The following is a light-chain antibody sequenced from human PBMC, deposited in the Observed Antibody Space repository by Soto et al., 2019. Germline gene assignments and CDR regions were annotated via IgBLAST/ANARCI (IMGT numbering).Light chain of an antibody. V-gene: IGLV1-51*01. CDR2: DDG. CDR1: SSNVEHNS. Sequence: QSVLTQPPSVSAAAGQKVTISCSGSSSNVEHNSVSWYQQFPGTAPKFLIYDDGNRPSGIPDRFSGAKSGTSATLVITGLQTGDEADYYCRAWDSSLTTYFFGTGTKVTVL. CDR3: RAWDSSLTTYF. J-gene: IGLJ1*01.